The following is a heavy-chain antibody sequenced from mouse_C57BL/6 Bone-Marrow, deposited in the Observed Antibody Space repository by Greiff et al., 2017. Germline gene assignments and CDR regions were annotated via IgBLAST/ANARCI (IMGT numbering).Heavy chain of an antibody. CDR3: ARDRWLRFAY. D-gene: IGHD2-2*01. CDR2: ISAGGSYT. CDR1: GFTFSSYA. Sequence: EVQVVESGGGLVKPGGSLKLSCAASGFTFSSYAMSWVRQTPEKRLEWVATISAGGSYTYYPDNVKGRFTISRDNAKNHLYLQMSHLKSEDTAMYYCARDRWLRFAYWGQGTPVTVSA. J-gene: IGHJ3*01. V-gene: IGHV5-4*01.